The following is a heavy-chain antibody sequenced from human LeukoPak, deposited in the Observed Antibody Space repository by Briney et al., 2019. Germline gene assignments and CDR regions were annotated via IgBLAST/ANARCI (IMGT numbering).Heavy chain of an antibody. D-gene: IGHD1-26*01. J-gene: IGHJ4*02. CDR2: IIPIFGTA. CDR1: GGTFSSYA. V-gene: IGHV1-69*13. Sequence: ASVKVSCKASGGTFSSYAISWVRQAPGQGLEWMGGIIPIFGTANYAQKFQGRVTITADESTSTAYMELSSLRSEDTAVYYRAREVGIRGHFDYWGRGTPVTVSS. CDR3: AREVGIRGHFDY.